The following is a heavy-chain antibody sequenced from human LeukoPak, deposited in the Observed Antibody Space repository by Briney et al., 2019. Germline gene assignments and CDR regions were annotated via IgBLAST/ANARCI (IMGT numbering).Heavy chain of an antibody. D-gene: IGHD1-26*01. Sequence: PGRSLRLSCAASGFTFSSYGMHWARQAPGKGLEWVAVISYDGSNKYYADSVKGRFTISRDNSKNTLYPQMNSLRAEDTAVYYCAKDAGSGSYYYFDYWGQGTLVTVSS. CDR3: AKDAGSGSYYYFDY. CDR1: GFTFSSYG. CDR2: ISYDGSNK. J-gene: IGHJ4*02. V-gene: IGHV3-30*18.